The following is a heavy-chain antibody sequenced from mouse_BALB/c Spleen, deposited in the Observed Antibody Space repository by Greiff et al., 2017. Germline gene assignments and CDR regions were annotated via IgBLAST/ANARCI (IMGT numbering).Heavy chain of an antibody. CDR1: GFNIKDYY. J-gene: IGHJ2*01. CDR2: IDPENGDT. CDR3: NAWATGY. V-gene: IGHV14-4*02. Sequence: EVKLQESGAELVRSGASVKLSCTASGFNIKDYYMHWVKQRPEQGLEWIGWIDPENGDTEYAPKFQGKATMTADTSSNTAYLQLSSLTSEDTAVYYCNAWATGYWGQGTTLTVSS. D-gene: IGHD3-1*01.